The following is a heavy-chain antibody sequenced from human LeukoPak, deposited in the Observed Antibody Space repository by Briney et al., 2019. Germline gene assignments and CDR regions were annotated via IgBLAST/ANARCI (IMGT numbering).Heavy chain of an antibody. Sequence: PGGSLRLSCAASGFTFSDYTMNWVRQAPGKGLEWVSYIDLSGSTLYYVDSVKGRFTISRDNAKNSLYLQMNSLRAEDTALYYCATQMVRGVPRNDYWGQGTLVTVSS. CDR3: ATQMVRGVPRNDY. CDR1: GFTFSDYT. V-gene: IGHV3-48*04. CDR2: IDLSGSTL. D-gene: IGHD3-10*01. J-gene: IGHJ4*02.